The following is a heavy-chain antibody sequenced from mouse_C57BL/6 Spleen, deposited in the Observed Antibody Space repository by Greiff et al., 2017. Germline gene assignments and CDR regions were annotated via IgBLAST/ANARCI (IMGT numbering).Heavy chain of an antibody. J-gene: IGHJ4*01. CDR1: GYTFTSYT. Sequence: VQGVESGAELARPGASVKMSCKASGYTFTSYTMHWVKQRPGQGLEWIGYINPSSGYTKYNQKFKDKATLTADKSSSTAYMQLSSLTSEDSAVYYCARVYYAMDYWGQGTSVTVSS. CDR2: INPSSGYT. CDR3: ARVYYAMDY. V-gene: IGHV1-4*01.